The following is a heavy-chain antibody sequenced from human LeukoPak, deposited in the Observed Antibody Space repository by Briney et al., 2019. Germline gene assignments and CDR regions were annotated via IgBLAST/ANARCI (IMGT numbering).Heavy chain of an antibody. J-gene: IGHJ5*02. D-gene: IGHD3-9*01. CDR1: GFTFSSYW. Sequence: GGSLRLSCAASGFTFSSYWMSWVRQAPGKGLEGVANIKQDGSEKYYVDSVKGRFTISRDNAKNSLYLQMNSLRAEDTAVYYCARDNRYFDWLSSPYNWFDPWGQGTLVTVSS. V-gene: IGHV3-7*05. CDR2: IKQDGSEK. CDR3: ARDNRYFDWLSSPYNWFDP.